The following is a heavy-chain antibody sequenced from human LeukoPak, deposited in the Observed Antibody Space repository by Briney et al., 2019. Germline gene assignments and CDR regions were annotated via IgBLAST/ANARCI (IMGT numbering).Heavy chain of an antibody. J-gene: IGHJ5*02. Sequence: LSQTLSLTCAISGDSVSSNSVTWNWIRQSPSRGLEWLGRTYYRSTWYNDYAVSVRGRITVNPDTSKNQFSPHLNSVTPEDTAVYYCARRLTQYDCFDPWGQGILVTVSS. CDR3: ARRLTQYDCFDP. CDR1: GDSVSSNSVT. CDR2: TYYRSTWYN. D-gene: IGHD2-2*01. V-gene: IGHV6-1*01.